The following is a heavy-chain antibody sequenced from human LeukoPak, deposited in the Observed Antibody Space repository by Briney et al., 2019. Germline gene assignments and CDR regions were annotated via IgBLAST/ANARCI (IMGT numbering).Heavy chain of an antibody. D-gene: IGHD5-18*01. CDR3: ARRRGYSYGSSISPFDY. CDR2: INHDGSN. J-gene: IGHJ4*02. Sequence: DSLSLACPLDAGPVTGYCGSCIRQPARNGLGWVGEINHDGSNNYNPSLKSRVTISVETSKNQFSLKLSSVTAADTAVYYCARRRGYSYGSSISPFDYWGQRTLVTLSS. V-gene: IGHV4-34*01. CDR1: AGPVTGYC.